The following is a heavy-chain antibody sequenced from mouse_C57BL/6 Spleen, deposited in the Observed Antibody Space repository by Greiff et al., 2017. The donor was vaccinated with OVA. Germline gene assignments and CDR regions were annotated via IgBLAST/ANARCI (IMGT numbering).Heavy chain of an antibody. V-gene: IGHV5-17*01. CDR1: GFTFSDYG. D-gene: IGHD2-1*01. CDR3: ARRDYGNPHWYFDV. CDR2: ISSGSSTI. J-gene: IGHJ1*03. Sequence: EVQVVESGGGLVKPGGSLKLSCAASGFTFSDYGMHWVRQAPEKGLEWVAYISSGSSTIYYADTVKGRFTISRDNAKNTLFLQMTSLRSEDTAMYYCARRDYGNPHWYFDVWGTGTTVTVSS.